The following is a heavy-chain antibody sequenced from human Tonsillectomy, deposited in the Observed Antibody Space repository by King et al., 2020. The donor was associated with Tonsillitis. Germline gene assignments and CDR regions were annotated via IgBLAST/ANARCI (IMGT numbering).Heavy chain of an antibody. D-gene: IGHD3-10*01. V-gene: IGHV3-30-3*01. CDR1: GFTFSSYA. CDR2: ISYDGSNK. Sequence: QLVQSGGGVVQPGRSLRLSCAASGFTFSSYAMNWVRQAPGKGLEWVAIISYDGSNKYYADSLKGRFTISRDNSKNTLYLQMDSLRADDTAVYYCARVHIPGFGELEPLDYWGQGTLVTVSS. J-gene: IGHJ4*02. CDR3: ARVHIPGFGELEPLDY.